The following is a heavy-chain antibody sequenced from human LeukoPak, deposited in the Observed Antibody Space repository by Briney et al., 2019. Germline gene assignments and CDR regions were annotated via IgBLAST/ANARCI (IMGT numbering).Heavy chain of an antibody. J-gene: IGHJ6*02. V-gene: IGHV4-31*03. Sequence: SSQTLSLTCTVYGGSISSGGYYWSWLRQRQGQGLEWIGYIYYSRSTYSNPTLKSRITIAADTSQNQFSLNPMSVAAADTAYYYCAREGRLNCSRTSCYGGYYYGMDVWGQGTTVTVSS. CDR2: IYYSRST. D-gene: IGHD2-2*01. CDR3: AREGRLNCSRTSCYGGYYYGMDV. CDR1: GGSISSGGYY.